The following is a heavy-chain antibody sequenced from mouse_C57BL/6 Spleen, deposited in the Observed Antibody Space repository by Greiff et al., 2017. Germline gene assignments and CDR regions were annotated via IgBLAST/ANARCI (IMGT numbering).Heavy chain of an antibody. CDR1: GFTFSSYA. CDR3: ARGGDYYGSSHWYFDV. D-gene: IGHD1-1*01. Sequence: EVHLVESGGGLVKPGGSLKLSCAASGFTFSSYAMSWVRQTPEKRLEWVATISDGGSYTYYPDNVKGRFTISRDNAKNNLYLQMSHLKSEDTAMYYCARGGDYYGSSHWYFDVWGTGTTVTVSS. CDR2: ISDGGSYT. J-gene: IGHJ1*03. V-gene: IGHV5-4*01.